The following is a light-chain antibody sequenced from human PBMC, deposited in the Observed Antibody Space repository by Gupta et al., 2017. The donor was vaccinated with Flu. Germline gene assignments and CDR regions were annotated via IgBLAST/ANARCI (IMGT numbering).Light chain of an antibody. Sequence: QSALTQPASVSGSPGQSIIISCTETSSVVGGYKYVSWYQHHPGTAPKLLIFKDSYRPSGISKRFSGSKSGTTASLNISGLQAEDEAEYYCRTYKSSSTLGVFGGGTKLTVL. CDR1: SSVVGGYKY. J-gene: IGLJ2*01. CDR3: RTYKSSSTLGV. CDR2: KDS. V-gene: IGLV2-14*01.